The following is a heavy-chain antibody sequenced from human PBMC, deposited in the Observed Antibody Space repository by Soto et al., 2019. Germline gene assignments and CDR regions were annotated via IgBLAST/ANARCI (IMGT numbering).Heavy chain of an antibody. D-gene: IGHD2-2*01. V-gene: IGHV4-59*11. Sequence: TMSLTCSVAGGSSRHHGGRWIRKNTGKGLEWIGYIYYSGSTNYNPSLKSRVTISVDTSKNQFSLKLSSVTAADTAVYYCARVGCSSTSCPKSYYYYSYMDVWGKGTTVTVSS. CDR3: ARVGCSSTSCPKSYYYYSYMDV. CDR1: GGSSRHHG. CDR2: IYYSGST. J-gene: IGHJ6*03.